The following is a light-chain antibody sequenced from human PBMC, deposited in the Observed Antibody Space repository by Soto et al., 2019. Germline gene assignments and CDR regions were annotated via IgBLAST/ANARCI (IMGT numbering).Light chain of an antibody. J-gene: IGLJ2*01. CDR1: SSNIGAGYD. Sequence: QSVLTQPPSVSGAPGQRVTISCTGSSSNIGAGYDVHWYQHLPGTAPKLLIYGNINRPSGVPDRFSGSKSGTSASLAITGLQAEDEADYYCQSYDNSLSGHVVFGGGTKVTVL. CDR3: QSYDNSLSGHVV. CDR2: GNI. V-gene: IGLV1-40*01.